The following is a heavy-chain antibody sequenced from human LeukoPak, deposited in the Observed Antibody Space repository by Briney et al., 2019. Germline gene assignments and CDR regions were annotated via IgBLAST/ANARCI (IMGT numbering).Heavy chain of an antibody. CDR1: GFTFSSYG. V-gene: IGHV3-30*03. CDR3: AREPRLTPRDAFDI. CDR2: ISYAESNK. Sequence: GGSLRLSCVASGFTFSSYGMHWVRQAPGKGLEWVAVISYAESNKYYADSVKGRFTISRDNSKNTLYLQMNSLRAEDTAVYYCAREPRLTPRDAFDIWGQGTMVTVSS. J-gene: IGHJ3*02. D-gene: IGHD3-16*01.